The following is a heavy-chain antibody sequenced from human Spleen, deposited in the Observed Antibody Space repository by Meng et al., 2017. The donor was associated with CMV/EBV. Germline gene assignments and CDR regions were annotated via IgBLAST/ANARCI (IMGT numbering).Heavy chain of an antibody. J-gene: IGHJ4*02. D-gene: IGHD3-3*01. CDR1: GFTFSRYR. CDR3: ARRGLWSGHGDY. Sequence: GGSLRLSCAASGFTFSRYRMNWVRQAPGKGLEWVANINEDGSEKYYVDSVKGRFTISRDSAYNSLYLQMTSLRAEDTAVYYCARRGLWSGHGDYWGQGALVTVSS. V-gene: IGHV3-7*01. CDR2: INEDGSEK.